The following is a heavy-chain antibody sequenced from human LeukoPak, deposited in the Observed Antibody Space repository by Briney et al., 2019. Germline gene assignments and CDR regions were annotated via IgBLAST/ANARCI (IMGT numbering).Heavy chain of an antibody. V-gene: IGHV4-39*01. CDR2: IYYSGNT. CDR1: GDSISSSSSY. Sequence: PSETLSLTCTVSGDSISSSSSYWGWIRQPPGKGLEWIGSIYYSGNTYYNTSLKSRVTISVDTSKNQFSLKLNSVTAADTAVYCCARHGPSSWSLPTGYWGQGTLVTVSS. J-gene: IGHJ4*02. CDR3: ARHGPSSWSLPTGY. D-gene: IGHD6-13*01.